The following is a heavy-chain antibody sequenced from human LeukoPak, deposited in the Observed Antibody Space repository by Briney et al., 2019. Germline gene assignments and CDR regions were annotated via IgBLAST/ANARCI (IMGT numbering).Heavy chain of an antibody. V-gene: IGHV3-7*01. D-gene: IGHD1/OR15-1a*01. CDR1: GFTLSNHW. CDR2: IKGDGSEK. CDR3: ARSLQTRSNNPFEY. J-gene: IGHJ4*02. Sequence: PGGSLRLSCAASGFTLSNHWMSWVRQAPGKGLAWVANIKGDGSEKYYVDSVRGRFTISRDNAKNSLYLQMNSLRAEDTAVYYCARSLQTRSNNPFEYWGQGTLVTVSS.